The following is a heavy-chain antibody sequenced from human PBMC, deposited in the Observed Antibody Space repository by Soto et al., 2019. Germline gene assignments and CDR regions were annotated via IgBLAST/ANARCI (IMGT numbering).Heavy chain of an antibody. J-gene: IGHJ6*02. CDR2: IYSGGST. D-gene: IGHD4-17*01. CDR1: GFTVSSNY. CDR3: GREPTTVTTPYYYYGMDV. V-gene: IGHV3-53*01. Sequence: PGGSLRLSCAASGFTVSSNYMSWVRQAPGKGLEWVSVIYSGGSTYYADSVKGRFTISRDNSKNTLYLQMNSLSAEGTAVYYCGREPTTVTTPYYYYGMDVWGQGTTVTVSS.